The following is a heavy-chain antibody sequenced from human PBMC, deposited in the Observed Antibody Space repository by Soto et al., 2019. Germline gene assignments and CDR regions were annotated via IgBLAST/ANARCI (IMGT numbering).Heavy chain of an antibody. CDR2: IKSKTDGGTT. Sequence: PGGSLRLSCAASGFTFSNAGMNWVRQAPGKGLEWVGRIKSKTDGGTTDYAAPVKGRFTISRDDSKNTLYLQMNSLKTEDTAVYYCTSPLRAAAGPSEFDYWGQGTLVTVSS. D-gene: IGHD6-13*01. V-gene: IGHV3-15*07. J-gene: IGHJ4*02. CDR3: TSPLRAAAGPSEFDY. CDR1: GFTFSNAG.